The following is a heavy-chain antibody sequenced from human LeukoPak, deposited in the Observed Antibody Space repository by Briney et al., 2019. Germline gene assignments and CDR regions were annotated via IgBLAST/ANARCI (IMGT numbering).Heavy chain of an antibody. Sequence: SQTLSLTCTVSGGSISSGSYYWSWIRQRQPAGKGLEWIGHIQPSGSTNYNPSFKSRITISVDTSKNHFSLKLSSVTVADTAVYYCARGITGITAAGSEWGQGTLVTVSS. CDR2: IQPSGST. CDR1: GGSISSGSYY. V-gene: IGHV4-61*09. D-gene: IGHD6-13*01. CDR3: ARGITGITAAGSE. J-gene: IGHJ4*02.